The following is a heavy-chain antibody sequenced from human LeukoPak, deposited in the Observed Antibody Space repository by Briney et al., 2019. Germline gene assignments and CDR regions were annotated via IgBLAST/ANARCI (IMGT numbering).Heavy chain of an antibody. CDR3: AREEVADCSGGSCYATDWLDP. D-gene: IGHD2-15*01. CDR2: IYYSGST. CDR1: GGSISSYY. Sequence: SETLSLTCTVSGGSISSYYWSWIRQPPGKGLEWIGYIYYSGSTNYNPSLKSRVTISVDTSKNQFSLKLSSVTAADTAVYYCAREEVADCSGGSCYATDWLDPWGQGTLVTVSS. J-gene: IGHJ5*02. V-gene: IGHV4-59*01.